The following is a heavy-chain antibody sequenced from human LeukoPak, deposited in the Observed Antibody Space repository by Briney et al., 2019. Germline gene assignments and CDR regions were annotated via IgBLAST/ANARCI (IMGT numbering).Heavy chain of an antibody. CDR1: GFTFSSFA. J-gene: IGHJ6*03. V-gene: IGHV3-30-3*01. D-gene: IGHD3-3*01. CDR2: ISSDGTNK. CDR3: ASSSQRITIFGVVKGYYYMDV. Sequence: GGSLRLSCAATGFTFSSFAMHWVRQAPGKGLEWVAVISSDGTNKYYADSVKGRFTISRDSSKNTVYLQMNSLRAEDTAVYYCASSSQRITIFGVVKGYYYMDVWGKGTTVTVSS.